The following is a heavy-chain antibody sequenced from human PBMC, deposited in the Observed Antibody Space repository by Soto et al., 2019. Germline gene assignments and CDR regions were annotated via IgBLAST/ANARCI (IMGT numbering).Heavy chain of an antibody. CDR2: IYYSGST. J-gene: IGHJ4*02. CDR3: AVGYCSSTSCPFDY. Sequence: SEILSLTCTVSGGSISSGGYYWSWIRQHPGKGLEWIGYIYYSGSTYYNPSLKSRVTISVDTSKNQFSLKLSSVTAADTAVYYCAVGYCSSTSCPFDYWGQGTLVNVSS. V-gene: IGHV4-31*03. D-gene: IGHD2-2*01. CDR1: GGSISSGGYY.